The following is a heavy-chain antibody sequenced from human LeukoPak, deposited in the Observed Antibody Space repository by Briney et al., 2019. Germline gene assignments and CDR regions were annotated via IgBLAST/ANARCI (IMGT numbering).Heavy chain of an antibody. CDR3: AREEIFGVVTHFDY. V-gene: IGHV4-4*07. D-gene: IGHD3-3*01. CDR2: IYTSGST. J-gene: IGHJ4*02. CDR1: GGSISSYY. Sequence: SETLSLTCTASGGSISSYYWSWIRQPAGKGLEWIGRIYTSGSTNYNPSLKSRVTISVDTSKNQFSLKLSSVTAADTAVYYCAREEIFGVVTHFDYWGQGTLVTVSS.